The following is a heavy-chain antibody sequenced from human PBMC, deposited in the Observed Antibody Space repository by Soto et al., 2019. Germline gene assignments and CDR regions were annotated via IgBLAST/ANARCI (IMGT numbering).Heavy chain of an antibody. CDR3: ARPTSGYYHDAFDI. D-gene: IGHD3-22*01. Sequence: QLMQSGSEVKKPGSSVKVSCKASGGTFPSDTISWVRQAPGQGLEWMGGIVPIFGTPNYAQKFQGRVTITADGSTNTAYMELSSLRSEDTAVYYCARPTSGYYHDAFDIWGQGTLVTVSS. J-gene: IGHJ3*02. CDR1: GGTFPSDT. CDR2: IVPIFGTP. V-gene: IGHV1-69*01.